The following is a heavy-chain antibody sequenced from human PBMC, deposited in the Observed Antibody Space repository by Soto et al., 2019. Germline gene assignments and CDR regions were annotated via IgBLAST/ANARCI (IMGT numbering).Heavy chain of an antibody. CDR3: TVSMAGKRHRFNY. Sequence: GGSLRLSCADSGFTFSSYSMSWVRQAPGKGLEWVSGISGSGGSTYYADSAKGRFTISRDNSKNTLYLQMNSLRAEDTAVYYLTVSMAGKRHRFNYWGHGTLVTVSS. V-gene: IGHV3-23*01. CDR2: ISGSGGST. J-gene: IGHJ4*01. CDR1: GFTFSSYS. D-gene: IGHD6-19*01.